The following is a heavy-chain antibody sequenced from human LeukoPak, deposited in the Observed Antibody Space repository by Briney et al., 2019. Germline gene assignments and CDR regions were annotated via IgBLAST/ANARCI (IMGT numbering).Heavy chain of an antibody. J-gene: IGHJ4*02. V-gene: IGHV4-34*01. D-gene: IGHD3-10*01. CDR1: GGSFSGYY. Sequence: PSETLSLTCDVYGGSFSGYYWSWIRQPPGKGLEWIGEINHSGSTNYNPSLKSRVTISVDTSKNQFSLKLSSVTAADTAVYYCARGPEPYGRRRGAFVYWGQGTLVTVSS. CDR3: ARGPEPYGRRRGAFVY. CDR2: INHSGST.